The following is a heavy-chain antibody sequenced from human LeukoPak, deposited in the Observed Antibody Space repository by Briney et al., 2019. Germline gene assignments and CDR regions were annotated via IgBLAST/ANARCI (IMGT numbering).Heavy chain of an antibody. Sequence: ASVKVSCKASGYTFISYGISWVRQAPGQGLEWMGWISGYNGNTNYAQNLQGRVTMTTDTSTSTAYMELRSLRSDDTAVYYCARGGAGYCSGGSCYEPYAFDIWGQGTMVTVSS. CDR3: ARGGAGYCSGGSCYEPYAFDI. J-gene: IGHJ3*02. D-gene: IGHD2-15*01. CDR1: GYTFISYG. CDR2: ISGYNGNT. V-gene: IGHV1-18*01.